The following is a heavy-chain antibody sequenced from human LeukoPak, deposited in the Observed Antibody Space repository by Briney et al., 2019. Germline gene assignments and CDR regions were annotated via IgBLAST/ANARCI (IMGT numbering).Heavy chain of an antibody. J-gene: IGHJ3*02. D-gene: IGHD3-22*01. V-gene: IGHV3-23*01. CDR2: ISGSGSRT. CDR1: GFTFSSYA. Sequence: GGSLRLSCAASGFTFSSYAMSWVRQAPGKGLEWVSAISGSGSRTYYADSVKGRFTISRDNSKSTLYLQMNSLRAEDTAVYYCAKSVDCSGYAYWAAFDIWGQGTMVTVSS. CDR3: AKSVDCSGYAYWAAFDI.